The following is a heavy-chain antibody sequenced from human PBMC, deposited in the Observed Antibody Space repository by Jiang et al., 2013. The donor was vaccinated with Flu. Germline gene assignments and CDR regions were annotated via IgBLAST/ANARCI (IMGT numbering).Heavy chain of an antibody. CDR1: GSTFSSYA. V-gene: IGHV3-64D*06. Sequence: VQLLESGGGLVQPGGSLRLSCSASGSTFSSYAMHWVRQAPGKGLEYVSAISSNGGSTYYADSVKGRFTISRDNSKNTLYLQMSSLRAEDTAVYYCVKDCLCGYYSDRPFDYWGQGTLVTVSS. D-gene: IGHD3-22*01. J-gene: IGHJ4*02. CDR3: VKDCLCGYYSDRPFDY. CDR2: ISSNGGST.